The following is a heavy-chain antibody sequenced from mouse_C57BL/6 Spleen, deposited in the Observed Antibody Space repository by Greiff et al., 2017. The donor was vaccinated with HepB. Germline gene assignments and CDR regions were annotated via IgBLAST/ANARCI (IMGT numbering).Heavy chain of an antibody. CDR3: ARDDYGSIYAMDY. J-gene: IGHJ4*01. CDR1: GYTFTSYW. D-gene: IGHD1-1*01. CDR2: VHTNSGST. V-gene: IGHV1-64*01. Sequence: QVQLQQPGAELVKPGASVKLSCKASGYTFTSYWMHWVKQRPGQGLEWIGMVHTNSGSTNYNEKFKSKAKLTVDKSSSTAYMQLRSLTSEDSAVYYCARDDYGSIYAMDYWGQGTSVTVAS.